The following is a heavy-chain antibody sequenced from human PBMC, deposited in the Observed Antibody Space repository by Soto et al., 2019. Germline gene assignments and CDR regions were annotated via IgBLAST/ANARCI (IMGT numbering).Heavy chain of an antibody. J-gene: IGHJ4*02. CDR2: ISYDGSNK. CDR1: GITFSTYA. CDR3: AKATDPYSRGWSFDY. D-gene: IGHD6-19*01. V-gene: IGHV3-30-3*01. Sequence: GGSLRLSCAASGITFSTYAMHWVRQAPGEGLEWVAVISYDGSNKYYPDSVKGRFTISRDNSKNTVFLQINSLRAEDTAVYYCAKATDPYSRGWSFDYWGQGTLVTVSS.